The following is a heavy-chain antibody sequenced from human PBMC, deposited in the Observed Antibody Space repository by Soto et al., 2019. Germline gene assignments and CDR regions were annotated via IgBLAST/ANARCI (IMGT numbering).Heavy chain of an antibody. J-gene: IGHJ5*02. V-gene: IGHV4-39*01. CDR3: VSCCYVAGTYWFCP. CDR2: IYYTGNT. Sequence: SETLSLTCTVSGGSISSTSDYWGWIRQPPGEGLEWIGSIYYTGNTYYNPSLRSRVTILVDTSKSQFSLKLISLTAADTAVYYFVSCCYVAGTYWFCPWSQGTLVTVSS. D-gene: IGHD3-16*01. CDR1: GGSISSTSDY.